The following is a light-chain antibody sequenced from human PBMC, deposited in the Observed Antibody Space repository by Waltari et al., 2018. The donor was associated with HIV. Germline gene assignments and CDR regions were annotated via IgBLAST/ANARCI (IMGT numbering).Light chain of an antibody. CDR1: NSNTGTNY. Sequence: QSVVTQPPSASGTPGQRVTISCSGSNSNTGTNYVYWYQQLTGKAPQLLINRNNQRRSGVTDRFSGSKSVTSASLAISGLRSEDEADYFCAAWDDSLSGWVFGGGTKLTVL. V-gene: IGLV1-47*01. CDR3: AAWDDSLSGWV. CDR2: RNN. J-gene: IGLJ3*02.